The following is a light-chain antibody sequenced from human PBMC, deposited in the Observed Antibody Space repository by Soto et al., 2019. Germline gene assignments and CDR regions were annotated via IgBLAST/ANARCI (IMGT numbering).Light chain of an antibody. Sequence: QSVLTQPASVSGSPGQSITFSCTGSGSDIGAYNYVSWYQQHPGKAPKLLIHGVTRRPSGVSSRFSASKSAYTASLTISGLQAEDEANYYCSSFTTSYFYVFGPGTKVTVL. CDR2: GVT. CDR3: SSFTTSYFYV. J-gene: IGLJ1*01. V-gene: IGLV2-14*01. CDR1: GSDIGAYNY.